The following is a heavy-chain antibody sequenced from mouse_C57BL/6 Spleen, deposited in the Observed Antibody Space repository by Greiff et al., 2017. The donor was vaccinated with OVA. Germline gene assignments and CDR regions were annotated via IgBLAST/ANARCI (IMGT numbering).Heavy chain of an antibody. Sequence: EVKLMESGPGLVKPSQSLSLTCSVTGYSITSGYYWNWIRQFPGNKLEWMGYISYDGSNNYNPSLKNRISITRDTSKNQFFLKLNSVTTEDTATYYCASSYGPYAMDYWGQGTSVTVSS. CDR3: ASSYGPYAMDY. J-gene: IGHJ4*01. D-gene: IGHD1-2*01. CDR1: GYSITSGYY. V-gene: IGHV3-6*01. CDR2: ISYDGSN.